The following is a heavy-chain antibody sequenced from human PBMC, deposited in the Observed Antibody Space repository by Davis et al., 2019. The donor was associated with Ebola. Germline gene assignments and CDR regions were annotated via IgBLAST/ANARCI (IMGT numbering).Heavy chain of an antibody. V-gene: IGHV4-39*01. CDR3: ARRIRSSGYYAIFDY. CDR1: GGSLSGYY. D-gene: IGHD3-22*01. Sequence: SQTLSLTCAVYGGSLSGYYWGWIREPPGKGLEWIGSIYYSGSTYYNPSLKSRVTISVDTSKNQFSLKLSSVTAADTAVYYCARRIRSSGYYAIFDYWGQGTLVTVSS. J-gene: IGHJ4*02. CDR2: IYYSGST.